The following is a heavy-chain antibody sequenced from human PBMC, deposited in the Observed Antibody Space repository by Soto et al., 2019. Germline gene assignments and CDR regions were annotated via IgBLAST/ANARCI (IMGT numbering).Heavy chain of an antibody. CDR1: GSSISSYY. CDR3: ARRWGRTFDY. J-gene: IGHJ4*02. D-gene: IGHD1-26*01. Sequence: SETLSLTCTASGSSISSYYWSWIRQPPGKGLEWIGYIYYSGSTNYNPSLKSRVTISVDTSKNQFSLKLSSVTAADTAVYYCARRWGRTFDYWGQGTLVNVSS. V-gene: IGHV4-59*08. CDR2: IYYSGST.